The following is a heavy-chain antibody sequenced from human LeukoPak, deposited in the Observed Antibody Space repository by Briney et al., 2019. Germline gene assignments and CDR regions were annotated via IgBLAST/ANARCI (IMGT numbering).Heavy chain of an antibody. V-gene: IGHV3-30*18. CDR3: ANPPEYCSSTSCSGL. CDR1: GFTFGSYG. D-gene: IGHD2-2*01. Sequence: GGSLRLSCAASGFTFGSYGMHWVRQAPGKGLEWVAVISYDGSNKYYADSVKGRFTISRDNSKNTLYLQMNSLRAEDTAVYYCANPPEYCSSTSCSGLWGQGTLVTVSS. CDR2: ISYDGSNK. J-gene: IGHJ4*02.